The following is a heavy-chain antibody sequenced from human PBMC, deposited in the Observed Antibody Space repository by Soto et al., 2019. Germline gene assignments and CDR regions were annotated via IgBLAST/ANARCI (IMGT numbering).Heavy chain of an antibody. CDR2: IKQDGSAK. Sequence: PGGSLRLSCAGSGFTFSNYWMSWVRQAPGKGLEWVANIKQDGSAKYYADSVKGRFTISRDNSKNTLYLQMNSLRAEDTAVYYCAKDLRYCSGGSCYYYYYGMDVWGQGTTVTVSS. CDR3: AKDLRYCSGGSCYYYYYGMDV. D-gene: IGHD2-15*01. CDR1: GFTFSNYW. V-gene: IGHV3-7*05. J-gene: IGHJ6*02.